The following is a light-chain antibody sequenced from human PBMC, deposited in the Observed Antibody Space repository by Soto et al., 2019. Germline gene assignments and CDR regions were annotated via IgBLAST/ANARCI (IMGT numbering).Light chain of an antibody. J-gene: IGLJ2*01. CDR3: SSYTISSPV. V-gene: IGLV2-14*01. Sequence: QSALTQPASVSGSPGQSITISCTGTSSDVGGYNYVSWYQQHPGKAPKLIIYEVSNRPSGVSNRFSGSKSGNTASLTISGLQAEDEADYYCSSYTISSPVFGGGTKVTVL. CDR2: EVS. CDR1: SSDVGGYNY.